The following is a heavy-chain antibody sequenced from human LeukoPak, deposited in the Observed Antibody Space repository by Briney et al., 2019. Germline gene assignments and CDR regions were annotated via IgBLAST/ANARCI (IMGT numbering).Heavy chain of an antibody. CDR1: GGSISSGGDY. J-gene: IGHJ6*02. Sequence: PSQTLPLTCTVSGGSISSGGDYWSWVRQHPGKGLEWIGYICCSGSTYASPALKSRVTISVDTSKNQFAMKLSSVTAEDTAVYYCAREQDTAMVASYYYYGMDVWGQGTTVTVSS. D-gene: IGHD5-18*01. CDR2: ICCSGST. CDR3: AREQDTAMVASYYYYGMDV. V-gene: IGHV4-31*03.